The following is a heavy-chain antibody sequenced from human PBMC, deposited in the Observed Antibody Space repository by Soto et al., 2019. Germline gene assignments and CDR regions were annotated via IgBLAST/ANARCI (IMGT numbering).Heavy chain of an antibody. D-gene: IGHD1-26*01. CDR2: ISGSGGST. Sequence: GGSLRLSCAASGFTFSSYAMSWVRQAPGKGLEWVSAISGSGGSTYYADSVKGRFTISRDNSKNTLYLQMNSLRAEDTAVYYCAKGDYRGSAPSYYYYYGMDVWGQGTTVTVSS. CDR1: GFTFSSYA. CDR3: AKGDYRGSAPSYYYYYGMDV. J-gene: IGHJ6*02. V-gene: IGHV3-23*01.